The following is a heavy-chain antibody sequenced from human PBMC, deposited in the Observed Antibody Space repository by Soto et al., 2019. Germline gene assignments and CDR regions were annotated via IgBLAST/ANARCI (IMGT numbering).Heavy chain of an antibody. CDR2: IYWDDDK. V-gene: IGHV2-5*02. J-gene: IGHJ3*02. CDR3: ATCPDDAFDI. Sequence: QITLKESGPTLVKPTQTLTLTCTFSGFSLSTSGVGVGWIRQPPGKALEWLALIYWDDDKRYSPSLKSRLTXXKXXSKNQVVLTMTNMDPVDTATYYCATCPDDAFDIWGQGTMVTVSS. CDR1: GFSLSTSGVG.